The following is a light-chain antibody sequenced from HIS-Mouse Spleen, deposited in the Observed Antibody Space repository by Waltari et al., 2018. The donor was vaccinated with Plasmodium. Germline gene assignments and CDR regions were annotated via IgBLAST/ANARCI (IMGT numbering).Light chain of an antibody. V-gene: IGLV3-10*01. J-gene: IGLJ3*02. Sequence: SYELTQPPSVSVSPGQTARITCSGDALPKKYAYWYQQKSGHAPVLVIYEDSKRPSGSPERCSGSSSGTMATLTISGAQVEDEADYYCYSTDSSGNHRVFGGGTKLTVL. CDR2: EDS. CDR3: YSTDSSGNHRV. CDR1: ALPKKY.